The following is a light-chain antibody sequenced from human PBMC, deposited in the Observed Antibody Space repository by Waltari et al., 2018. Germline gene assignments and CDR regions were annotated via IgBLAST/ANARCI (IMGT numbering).Light chain of an antibody. Sequence: ILLTQFPGTLSLSPGETATFSCRASQSLFRSSIGWYQQKPGQAPRLLIYGASNRATDIPDRFSGSGSGTDFTLTISRLEPEDFAVYYCQVYGSSPLTFGGGTKVEI. J-gene: IGKJ4*01. CDR1: QSLFRSS. V-gene: IGKV3-20*01. CDR3: QVYGSSPLT. CDR2: GAS.